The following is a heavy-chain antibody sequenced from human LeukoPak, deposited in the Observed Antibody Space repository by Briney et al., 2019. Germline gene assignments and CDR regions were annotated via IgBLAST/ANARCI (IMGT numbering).Heavy chain of an antibody. CDR2: INPNSGGT. V-gene: IGHV1-2*02. Sequence: ASVKVSCKASGYTFTGYYMHWVRQAPGHGLEWMGWINPNSGGTNYAQKFQGRVTMTTDTSISTAYMELSRLRSDDTAVYYCATAGRDGYNRGAFDIWGQGTMVTVSS. J-gene: IGHJ3*02. CDR3: ATAGRDGYNRGAFDI. D-gene: IGHD5-24*01. CDR1: GYTFTGYY.